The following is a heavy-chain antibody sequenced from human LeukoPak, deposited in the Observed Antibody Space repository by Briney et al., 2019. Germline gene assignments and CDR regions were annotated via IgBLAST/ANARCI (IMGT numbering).Heavy chain of an antibody. CDR2: VSAYNGNT. CDR3: ARSPTRKLRYFDWLLFPPDY. V-gene: IGHV1-18*01. Sequence: GASVKVSCKASGYTFTSYGISWVRQAPGQGLEWMGWVSAYNGNTNYAQKLQGRVTMTTDTSTSTAYMELRSLRSDDTAVYYCARSPTRKLRYFDWLLFPPDYWGQGTLVTVSS. CDR1: GYTFTSYG. D-gene: IGHD3-9*01. J-gene: IGHJ4*02.